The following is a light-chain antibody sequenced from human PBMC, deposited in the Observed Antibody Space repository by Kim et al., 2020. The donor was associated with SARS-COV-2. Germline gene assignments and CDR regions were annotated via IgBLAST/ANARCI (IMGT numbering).Light chain of an antibody. V-gene: IGLV2-14*04. J-gene: IGLJ1*01. CDR3: CSYATSRSYV. CDR2: DVG. CDR1: SSGVGAYTY. Sequence: QSITISCTGTSSGVGAYTYVSWYRLHPGKAPELMIFDVGERPSGISNRFSGSKSGNTASLTISGLQAEDEADYYCCSYATSRSYVFGTGTKVTVL.